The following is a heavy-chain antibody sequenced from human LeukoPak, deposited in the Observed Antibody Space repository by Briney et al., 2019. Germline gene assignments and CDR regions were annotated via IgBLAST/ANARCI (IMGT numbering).Heavy chain of an antibody. D-gene: IGHD3-9*01. J-gene: IGHJ4*02. CDR1: GFTFSSHA. CDR3: AKVSTLLRYFDWLLSYFDY. Sequence: AGGSLRLSCAASGFTFSSHAMSWVRQAPGKGLEWVSAITSGSGSNVYYTDSLKGRFTISRDNSKNTLYLQMNSLRAEDTAVYYCAKVSTLLRYFDWLLSYFDYWGQGTLVTVSS. CDR2: ITSGSGSNV. V-gene: IGHV3-23*01.